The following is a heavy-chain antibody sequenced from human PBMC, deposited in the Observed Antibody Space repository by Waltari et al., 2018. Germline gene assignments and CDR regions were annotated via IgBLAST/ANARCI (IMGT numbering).Heavy chain of an antibody. CDR2: IYHSGST. V-gene: IGHV4-38-2*02. CDR3: AKGRGDFQH. CDR1: GYSISSGYY. J-gene: IGHJ1*01. Sequence: QVQLQESGPGLVKPSETLSLTCTVSGYSISSGYYWGWIRQPPGKGLEWIGSIYHSGSTYYNPSLKSRVTISVDTSKNQFSLKLSSVTAADTVVYYCAKGRGDFQHWGQGTLVTVSS. D-gene: IGHD7-27*01.